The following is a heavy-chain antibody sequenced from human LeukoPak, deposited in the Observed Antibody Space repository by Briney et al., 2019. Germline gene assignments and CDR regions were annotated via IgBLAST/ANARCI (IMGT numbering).Heavy chain of an antibody. CDR2: ISSSSSYI. CDR3: ARDFRFLDDY. V-gene: IGHV3-21*01. Sequence: GGSLRLSCAASGFTFSSYSMNWVRQAPGKGLEWVSSISSSSSYIYYTDSVKGRFTISRDNARNSLYLQMNSLRAEDTAVYYCARDFRFLDDYWGQGTLVTVSS. D-gene: IGHD3-3*01. J-gene: IGHJ4*02. CDR1: GFTFSSYS.